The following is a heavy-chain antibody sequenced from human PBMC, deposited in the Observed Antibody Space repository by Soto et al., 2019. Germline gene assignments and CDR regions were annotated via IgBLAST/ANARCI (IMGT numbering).Heavy chain of an antibody. CDR1: GFTFSSYA. CDR3: ARDITT. J-gene: IGHJ5*02. V-gene: IGHV3-30-3*01. Sequence: QVQLVESGGGVVQPGRSLRLSCAASGFTFSSYAMHWVRQAPGKGLEWVAVISYDGSNKYYADSVKGRFTISRDNSKNTLYLQMNSLRAEDTAVYYGARDITTWGKGTLVTVSS. D-gene: IGHD3-3*01. CDR2: ISYDGSNK.